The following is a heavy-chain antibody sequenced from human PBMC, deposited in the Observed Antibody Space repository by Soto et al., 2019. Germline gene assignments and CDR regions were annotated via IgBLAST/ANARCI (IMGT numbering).Heavy chain of an antibody. Sequence: PPDTRPRICPVSCSSTPGFYWSCLRKSAGKGLEWIGRIYATGTTDYNPSLKSRVMMSVDTSKKHFSLKLRSVTAADTAVYYCVRDGTKTLRDWFDPWGQG. D-gene: IGHD1-1*01. J-gene: IGHJ5*02. V-gene: IGHV4-4*07. CDR3: VRDGTKTLRDWFDP. CDR1: CSSTPGFY. CDR2: IYATGTT.